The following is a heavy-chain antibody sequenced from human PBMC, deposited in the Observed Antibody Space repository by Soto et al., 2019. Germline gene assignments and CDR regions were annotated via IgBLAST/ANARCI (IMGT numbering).Heavy chain of an antibody. J-gene: IGHJ4*02. D-gene: IGHD3-3*01. CDR1: GFTFSSYS. V-gene: IGHV3-23*01. CDR2: ISGSDGKT. Sequence: PGGCLRLSCAASGFTFSSYSMNWVRQAPGKGLEWVSTISGSDGKTFYADSVKGRFSISRDTSQSTLYLQMNSLRADDTAMYYCARWSYLDYWGQGTRVTVSS. CDR3: ARWSYLDY.